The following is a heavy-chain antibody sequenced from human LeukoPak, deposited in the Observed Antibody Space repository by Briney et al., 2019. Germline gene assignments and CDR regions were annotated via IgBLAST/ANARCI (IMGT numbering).Heavy chain of an antibody. J-gene: IGHJ4*02. CDR3: AKESAPYYDYVSGSYLSDY. D-gene: IGHD3-16*02. Sequence: GASLRLSCAASGFTFSSDAMSWVRQAPGQGLEWVSAISGSAGSTYYVDSVKGRFTISRDNSKNTLYLQMNSLRAEDTAMYYCAKESAPYYDYVSGSYLSDYWGQGTLVTVSS. CDR2: ISGSAGST. CDR1: GFTFSSDA. V-gene: IGHV3-23*01.